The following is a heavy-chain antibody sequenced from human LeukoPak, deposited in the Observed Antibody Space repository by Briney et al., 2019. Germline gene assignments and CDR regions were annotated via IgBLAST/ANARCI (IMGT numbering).Heavy chain of an antibody. D-gene: IGHD6-13*01. CDR3: ANSQQLVSIDY. CDR1: GFTFDDYA. CDR2: ISWNSGSI. V-gene: IGHV3-9*01. J-gene: IGHJ4*02. Sequence: PGRSLRLSCAASGFTFDDYAMHWVRQAPGKGLEWVSGISWNSGSIGYADSVKGRFTISRDNAKNSLYLQMNSLRAEDTALYYCANSQQLVSIDYWGQGTLVTVSS.